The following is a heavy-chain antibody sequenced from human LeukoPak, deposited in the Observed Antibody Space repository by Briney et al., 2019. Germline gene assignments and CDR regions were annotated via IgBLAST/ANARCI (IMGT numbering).Heavy chain of an antibody. CDR3: AKPRMDTAMVMGGAFDY. V-gene: IGHV3-30*18. Sequence: GGSLRLSCAASGFTFSSYGMHWVRQAPGKGLEWVAVISYDGSNKYYVDSVKGRFTISRDNSKNTLYLQMNSLRAEDTAVYYCAKPRMDTAMVMGGAFDYWGQGTLVTVSS. CDR1: GFTFSSYG. J-gene: IGHJ4*02. CDR2: ISYDGSNK. D-gene: IGHD5-18*01.